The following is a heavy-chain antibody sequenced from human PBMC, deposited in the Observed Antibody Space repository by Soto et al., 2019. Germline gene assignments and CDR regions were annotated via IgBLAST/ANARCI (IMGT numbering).Heavy chain of an antibody. CDR1: GFTFSSYG. CDR2: IWYDGSNK. J-gene: IGHJ6*02. V-gene: IGHV3-33*01. D-gene: IGHD6-13*01. CDR3: ARASLDRSWGRRYYYYYGMDV. Sequence: GGSLRLSCAASGFTFSSYGMHWVRQAPGKGLEWVAVIWYDGSNKYYADSVKGRFTISRDNSKNTLYLQMNSLRAEDTAVYYCARASLDRSWGRRYYYYYGMDVWGQGTTVTVS.